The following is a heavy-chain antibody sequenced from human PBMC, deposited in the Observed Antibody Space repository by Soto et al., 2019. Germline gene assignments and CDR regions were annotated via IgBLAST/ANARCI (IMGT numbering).Heavy chain of an antibody. Sequence: EVQLLDSGGGLAQPGGSLTLSCAASGFTFKNYAMSWVRQAPGKGLEWVSSISNSGGSTYYADSVQGRFTISRDNSKNTPSLQMNSLRAEDTAIYYCANHRGFLVTQYFCDYWCQGTLFTVSS. CDR1: GFTFKNYA. J-gene: IGHJ4*02. CDR2: ISNSGGST. D-gene: IGHD2-21*02. CDR3: ANHRGFLVTQYFCDY. V-gene: IGHV3-23*01.